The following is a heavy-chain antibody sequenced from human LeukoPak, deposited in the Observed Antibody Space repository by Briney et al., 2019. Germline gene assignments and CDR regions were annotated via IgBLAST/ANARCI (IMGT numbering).Heavy chain of an antibody. CDR2: IYYSGSA. D-gene: IGHD6-13*01. CDR3: ARLGIADNYYYYGMDV. V-gene: IGHV4-59*08. CDR1: GGSISSYY. J-gene: IGHJ6*02. Sequence: SETLSLTCTVSGGSISSYYWSWIRQPPGKGLEWIGYIYYSGSANYNPSLKSRVTISVDTSKNQFSLKLSSVTAADTAVYYCARLGIADNYYYYGMDVWGQGTTVTVSS.